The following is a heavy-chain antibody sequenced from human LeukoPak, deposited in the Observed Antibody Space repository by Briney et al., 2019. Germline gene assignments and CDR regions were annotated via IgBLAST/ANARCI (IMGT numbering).Heavy chain of an antibody. Sequence: ASVKVSCKASGYTFTSYGISWVRQAPGQGLEWMGWISAYNGNTNYAQKLQGRVTMTTDTSTSTAYMEPRSLRSDDTAVYYCARWPGPRWFGDYYFDYWGQGTLVTVSS. D-gene: IGHD3-10*01. CDR3: ARWPGPRWFGDYYFDY. CDR1: GYTFTSYG. V-gene: IGHV1-18*01. CDR2: ISAYNGNT. J-gene: IGHJ4*02.